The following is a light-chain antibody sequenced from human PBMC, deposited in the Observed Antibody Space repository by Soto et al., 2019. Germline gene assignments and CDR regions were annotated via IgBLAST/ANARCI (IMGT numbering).Light chain of an antibody. V-gene: IGLV2-14*01. CDR3: SSYTSTITRV. J-gene: IGLJ2*01. Sequence: QSALTQPASVSGSPGQSITISCTGTSSDVGAYKYVSWYQQHPGKAPKLMIYEVSNRPSGVSNRFSGSKSGNTASLTISGLQAEDEADYYCSSYTSTITRVFGGGTKLTVL. CDR1: SSDVGAYKY. CDR2: EVS.